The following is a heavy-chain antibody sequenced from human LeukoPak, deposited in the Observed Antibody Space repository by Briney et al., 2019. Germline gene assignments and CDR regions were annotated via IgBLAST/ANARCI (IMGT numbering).Heavy chain of an antibody. J-gene: IGHJ1*01. CDR2: IKQDGSEK. Sequence: GGSLRLSCAASGFTFSNYAMSWVRQAPGKGLEWVANIKQDGSEKYYVDSVKGRFTISRDNAKNSLYLQMNSLRAEDTAVYYCARAAVDYYGDYVGYFQHWGQGTLVTVSS. CDR1: GFTFSNYA. CDR3: ARAAVDYYGDYVGYFQH. D-gene: IGHD4-17*01. V-gene: IGHV3-7*01.